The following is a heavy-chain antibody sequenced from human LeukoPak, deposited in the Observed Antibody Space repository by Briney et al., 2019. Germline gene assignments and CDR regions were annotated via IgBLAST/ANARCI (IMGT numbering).Heavy chain of an antibody. CDR1: GFVFTNFG. J-gene: IGHJ4*02. Sequence: QTGGSLRLSCQTSGFVFTNFGMHWVRQAPGKGLEWLAFVRFDASNKYYADSVKGRFTISRDNSKNTLYLQMNSLRAEDTAVYYCAKDHVTNYYDSSGYVRWGQGTLVTVSS. CDR2: VRFDASNK. CDR3: AKDHVTNYYDSSGYVR. D-gene: IGHD3-22*01. V-gene: IGHV3-30*02.